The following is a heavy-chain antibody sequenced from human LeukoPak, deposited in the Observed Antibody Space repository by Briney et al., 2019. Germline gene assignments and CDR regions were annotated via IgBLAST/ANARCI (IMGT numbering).Heavy chain of an antibody. CDR3: AELGTSGWYFDY. D-gene: IGHD6-19*01. Sequence: GGSLRLSCAASGFTFSSYGMSWVRQAPGKGLEWVSAISGSGGSTYYADSVKGRFTISRDNSKNTLYLRMNSLRAEDTAVYYCAELGTSGWYFDYWGQGTLVTVSS. CDR1: GFTFSSYG. J-gene: IGHJ4*02. V-gene: IGHV3-23*01. CDR2: ISGSGGST.